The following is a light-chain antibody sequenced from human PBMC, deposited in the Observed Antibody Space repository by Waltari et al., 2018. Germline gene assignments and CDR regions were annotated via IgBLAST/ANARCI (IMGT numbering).Light chain of an antibody. J-gene: IGKJ4*01. CDR1: QTVLSSPKNKNY. V-gene: IGKV4-1*01. CDR3: QKYYSTPLT. Sequence: DIVMPQSPDSLAVSLGARATVNRNSSQTVLSSPKNKNYSDWDQHKPGQPPELLIHSASARESGVPDRFSGSGSGTDFTLTISSLQAEDVAVYYGQKYYSTPLTFGGGTKVEIK. CDR2: SAS.